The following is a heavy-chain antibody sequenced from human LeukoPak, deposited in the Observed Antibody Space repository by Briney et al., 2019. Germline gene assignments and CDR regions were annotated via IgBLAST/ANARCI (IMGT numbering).Heavy chain of an antibody. CDR3: ARAGSGYYVLDH. J-gene: IGHJ4*02. CDR2: IYYSGIT. D-gene: IGHD5-12*01. V-gene: IGHV4-31*03. CDR1: GGSISIGGYY. Sequence: SQTLSLTCTVSGGSISIGGYYWSWIRQHPGKGLEWIGYIYYSGITYYNPSLKSRVTISVDTSKNQFSLYLSSVTAADTAVYYCARAGSGYYVLDHWGQGTLVTVSS.